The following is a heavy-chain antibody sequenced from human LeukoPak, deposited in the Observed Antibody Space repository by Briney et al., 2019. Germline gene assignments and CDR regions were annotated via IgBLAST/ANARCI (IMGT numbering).Heavy chain of an antibody. CDR1: GYTFTDYY. CDR2: INPNSGGT. Sequence: ASVKVSCKASGYTFTDYYMHWVRQAPGQGLEWMGWINPNSGGTKYAQNFQGRVTMTRDASISTAYMELSSLRSDDTAVYYCARDLQWLTLTLPDYWGQGTLVTVSS. J-gene: IGHJ4*02. D-gene: IGHD6-19*01. V-gene: IGHV1-2*02. CDR3: ARDLQWLTLTLPDY.